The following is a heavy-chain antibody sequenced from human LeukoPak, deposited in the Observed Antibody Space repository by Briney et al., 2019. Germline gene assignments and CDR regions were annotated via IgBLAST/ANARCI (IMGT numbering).Heavy chain of an antibody. CDR2: IYTTGST. D-gene: IGHD4/OR15-4a*01. CDR3: ARHGPTREIDY. J-gene: IGHJ4*02. Sequence: SETLSLTCTVSGGSISNYYWSWIRQPRGKRLEWIGYIYTTGSTNYNPSLKSRVTMSVDTSKNQFSLKLSSVTAADTAVYYCARHGPTREIDYWGQGTLVTVSS. V-gene: IGHV4-4*09. CDR1: GGSISNYY.